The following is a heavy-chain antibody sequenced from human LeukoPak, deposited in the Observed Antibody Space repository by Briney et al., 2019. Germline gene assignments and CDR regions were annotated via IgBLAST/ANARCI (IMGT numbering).Heavy chain of an antibody. Sequence: GGSLRLSCAASGFPFSSFGINWVRQAPGKGLEWVSAISPGGVSTYYADSVKGRFTISRDNSKNTLYLQMNSLRAEDTAVYYCAKDLAGGDGYNCPIKWGQGTLVTVSS. CDR1: GFPFSSFG. J-gene: IGHJ4*02. V-gene: IGHV3-23*01. CDR3: AKDLAGGDGYNCPIK. D-gene: IGHD5-24*01. CDR2: ISPGGVST.